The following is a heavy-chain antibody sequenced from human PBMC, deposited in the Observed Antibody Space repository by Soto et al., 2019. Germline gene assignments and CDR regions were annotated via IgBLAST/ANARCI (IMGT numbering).Heavy chain of an antibody. D-gene: IGHD1-26*01. CDR2: INPNSGGT. CDR1: GYTFTGYY. V-gene: IGHV1-2*04. J-gene: IGHJ4*02. CDR3: ARVKGSGNFDY. Sequence: ASVKVSSKASGYTFTGYYMHWVRQAPGQGLEWMGWINPNSGGTNYAQKFQGWVTMTRDTSISTAYMELSRLRSDDTAVYYCARVKGSGNFDYWGQGTLVTVSS.